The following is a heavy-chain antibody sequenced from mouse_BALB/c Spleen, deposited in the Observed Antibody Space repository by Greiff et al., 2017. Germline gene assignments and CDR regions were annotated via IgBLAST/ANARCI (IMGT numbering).Heavy chain of an antibody. CDR1: GYSFTGYF. V-gene: IGHV1-20*01. CDR3: ARGPDGYLYAMDY. CDR2: INPYNGDT. Sequence: EVQLQQSGPELVKPGASVKISCKASGYSFTGYFMNWVMQSHGKSLEWIGRINPYNGDTFYNQKFKGKATLTADKSSSTAYMQLSSLTSDDSAVYFCARGPDGYLYAMDYWGQGTSVTVSS. J-gene: IGHJ4*01. D-gene: IGHD2-3*01.